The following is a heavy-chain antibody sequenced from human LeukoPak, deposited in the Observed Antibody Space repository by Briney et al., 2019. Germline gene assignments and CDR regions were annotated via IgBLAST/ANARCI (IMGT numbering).Heavy chain of an antibody. D-gene: IGHD1-26*01. CDR2: ISSSSSYI. V-gene: IGHV3-21*01. CDR3: ARGDFNSGSYYYYGMDV. Sequence: GGSLRLSCAASGFTFSSHSMNWVRQAPGKGLEWVSSISSSSSYIYYADSVKGRFTISRDNAKNSLYLQMNSLRAEDTAVYYCARGDFNSGSYYYYGMDVWGQGTTVTVSS. CDR1: GFTFSSHS. J-gene: IGHJ6*02.